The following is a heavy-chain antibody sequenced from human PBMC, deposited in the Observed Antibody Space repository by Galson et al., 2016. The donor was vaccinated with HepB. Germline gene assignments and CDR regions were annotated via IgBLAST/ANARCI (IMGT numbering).Heavy chain of an antibody. D-gene: IGHD7-27*01. J-gene: IGHJ4*02. CDR1: GFNSGDSW. Sequence: SLRLSCAASGFNSGDSWITWVRQAPGKRLAWVAHINRDGNVQQYVDSVKGRFTISRDNPKKSLFLQMNSLTVEDRAVYYCATDTWGPRVWGQGTLVTVSS. V-gene: IGHV3-7*01. CDR3: ATDTWGPRV. CDR2: INRDGNVQ.